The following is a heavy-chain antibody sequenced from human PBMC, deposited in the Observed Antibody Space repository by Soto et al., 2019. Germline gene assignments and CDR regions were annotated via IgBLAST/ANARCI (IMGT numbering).Heavy chain of an antibody. J-gene: IGHJ4*02. D-gene: IGHD3-10*01. CDR3: ARAREFSGAGFDY. Sequence: EVQLAESGGGLVQPGGSLRLSCAATGFTVRNFAMSWVRQAPGKGLEWVSLVTGSGGSTFHAASVKGRFIMSRDNAKDTMYLQMNSLRAEDTAVYYCARAREFSGAGFDYWGQGTLVTVSS. V-gene: IGHV3-23*04. CDR1: GFTVRNFA. CDR2: VTGSGGST.